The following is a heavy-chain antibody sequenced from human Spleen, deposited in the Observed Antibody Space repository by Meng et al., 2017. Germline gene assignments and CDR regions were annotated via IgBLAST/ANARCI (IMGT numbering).Heavy chain of an antibody. CDR1: GFNFENYA. CDR3: AKARYRYSGYDPFDY. V-gene: IGHV3-43*01. D-gene: IGHD5-12*01. Sequence: GGSLRLSCAAAGFNFENYAMHWVRQAPGKGLEWVSLIRWDGGSTYYADSVKGRFTISRDNSKNSLYLQMNSLRTEDTALYYCAKARYRYSGYDPFDYWGQGTLVTVSS. J-gene: IGHJ4*02. CDR2: IRWDGGST.